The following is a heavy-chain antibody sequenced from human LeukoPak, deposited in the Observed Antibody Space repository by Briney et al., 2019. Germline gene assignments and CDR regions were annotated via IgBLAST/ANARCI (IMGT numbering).Heavy chain of an antibody. J-gene: IGHJ4*02. Sequence: PSETLSLTCTVSGGSISSGGYYWSWIRQHPGKGLEWIGYIYYSGSTYYNPSLKSRVTISVDTSKNQFSLKLSSVTAADTAVYYCARPGYELVPAYYFDYWGQGTLVTVSS. D-gene: IGHD2-2*01. V-gene: IGHV4-31*03. CDR1: GGSISSGGYY. CDR2: IYYSGST. CDR3: ARPGYELVPAYYFDY.